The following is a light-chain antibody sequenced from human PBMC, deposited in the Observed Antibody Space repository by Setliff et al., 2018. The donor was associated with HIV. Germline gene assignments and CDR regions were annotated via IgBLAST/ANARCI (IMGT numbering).Light chain of an antibody. Sequence: QAVVTQESSLTVSPGGTVTLTCGSNNGPVTSGHYAYWLQKKPGQAPMTLIYDTSHKHSWTPARFSGSLLGGVAALVLSGAQSDDEADYYCLLSYRGVRVFGGGTKVTVL. CDR2: DTS. CDR1: NGPVTSGHY. V-gene: IGLV7-46*01. CDR3: LLSYRGVRV. J-gene: IGLJ2*01.